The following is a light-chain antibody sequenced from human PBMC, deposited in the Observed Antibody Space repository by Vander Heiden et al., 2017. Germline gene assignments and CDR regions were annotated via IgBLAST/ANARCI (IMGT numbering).Light chain of an antibody. J-gene: IGLJ2*01. CDR2: DTN. Sequence: SVLTQPPSVSAAPGQTATISCSGSTSDIGNNYVSWYQQLPGTAPRLLIYDTNKRPSGIPGRFSGSKSGTSATLGITGLQTEDEADYYCGTWDSSRSDGGILFGGGTKVTVL. CDR3: GTWDSSRSDGGIL. V-gene: IGLV1-51*01. CDR1: TSDIGNNY.